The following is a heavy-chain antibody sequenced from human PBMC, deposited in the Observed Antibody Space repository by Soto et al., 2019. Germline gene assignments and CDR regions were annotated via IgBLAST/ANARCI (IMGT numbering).Heavy chain of an antibody. J-gene: IGHJ4*02. D-gene: IGHD3-10*01. CDR2: INPNSGNI. CDR3: ARGRASGSYYLLDY. Sequence: ASVKVSCKASGFTFTSSAVQWVRQARGQRLEWMGWINPNSGNIGYAQKFQGRVTITRDTAIRTAYMEVSRLRSDDTAVYYCARGRASGSYYLLDYWGQGTLVTVSS. V-gene: IGHV1-8*02. CDR1: GFTFTSSA.